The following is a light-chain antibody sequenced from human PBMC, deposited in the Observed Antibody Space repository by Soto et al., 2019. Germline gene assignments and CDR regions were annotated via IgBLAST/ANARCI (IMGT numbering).Light chain of an antibody. CDR1: QSVSRTY. Sequence: EIVLTQSPGTLYLSPGERATLSCRASQSVSRTYLAWYQQKPVQAPRLLIYATSSRATGIPDRFSGSRSGTDFTLTISRLEPEDFAVYYCQQYGRSGTFGQGTKVEIK. J-gene: IGKJ1*01. CDR2: ATS. CDR3: QQYGRSGT. V-gene: IGKV3-20*01.